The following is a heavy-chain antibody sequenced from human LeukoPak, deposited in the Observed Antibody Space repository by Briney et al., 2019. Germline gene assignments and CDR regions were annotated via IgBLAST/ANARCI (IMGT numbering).Heavy chain of an antibody. Sequence: PSETLSLTCTVSGGSISSYYWSWIRQPPGKGLEWIGYIYYSGSTNYNPSLKSRVTISVDTSKNQFSLKLSSVTAADTAVYYCARLPLYMVRRVTKPRSNPYYYYYYGMDVWGQGTTVTVSS. CDR2: IYYSGST. CDR1: GGSISSYY. CDR3: ARLPLYMVRRVTKPRSNPYYYYYYGMDV. V-gene: IGHV4-59*08. D-gene: IGHD3-10*01. J-gene: IGHJ6*02.